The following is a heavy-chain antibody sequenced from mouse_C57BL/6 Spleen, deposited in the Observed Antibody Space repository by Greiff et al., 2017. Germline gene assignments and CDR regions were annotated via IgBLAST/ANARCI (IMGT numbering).Heavy chain of an antibody. D-gene: IGHD1-1*01. V-gene: IGHV1-26*01. CDR3: ARVTTVVANFDY. Sequence: EVQLQQSGPELVKPGASVKISCKASGYTFTDYYMNWVKQSHGKSLEWIGDITPNNGGTSYNQKFKGKATLTVDKSSSTAYMELRSLTSEDSAVYYCARVTTVVANFDYWGQGTTLTVSS. CDR1: GYTFTDYY. J-gene: IGHJ2*01. CDR2: ITPNNGGT.